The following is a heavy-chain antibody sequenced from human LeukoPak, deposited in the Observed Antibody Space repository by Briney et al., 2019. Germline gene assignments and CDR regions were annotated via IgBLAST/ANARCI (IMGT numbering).Heavy chain of an antibody. V-gene: IGHV3-23*01. D-gene: IGHD6-19*01. CDR3: ARVIGAGWEEYYYYYGMDV. CDR1: GFTFSSYA. Sequence: GGSLRLSCAASGFTFSSYAMSWVRQAPGKGLEWVSAISGSGGSTYYADSVKGRFTISRDNSKNTLYLQMNSLRAEDTAVYYCARVIGAGWEEYYYYYGMDVWGQGTTVTVSS. J-gene: IGHJ6*02. CDR2: ISGSGGST.